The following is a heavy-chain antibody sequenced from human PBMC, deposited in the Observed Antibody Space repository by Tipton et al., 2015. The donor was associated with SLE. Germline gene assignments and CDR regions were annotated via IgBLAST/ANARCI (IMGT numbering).Heavy chain of an antibody. CDR1: GFRFSTYA. V-gene: IGHV3-23*01. J-gene: IGHJ5*01. CDR3: AKDFGDYFASGSYLDS. D-gene: IGHD3-10*01. Sequence: GSLRLSCAASGFRFSTYAMSWVRQAPGKGLEWVSEISGSGDSANYADSLMDRFTISRDNSKNTLFLQMDSLRAEDTAIYFCAKDFGDYFASGSYLDSWGQGTLVTVSS. CDR2: ISGSGDSA.